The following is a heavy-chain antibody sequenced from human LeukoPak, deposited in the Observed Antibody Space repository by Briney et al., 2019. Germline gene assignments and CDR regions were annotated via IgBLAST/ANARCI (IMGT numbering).Heavy chain of an antibody. J-gene: IGHJ4*02. V-gene: IGHV4-39*01. CDR2: IYYSGSV. CDR3: AIQVGGSSRVDY. CDR1: GGSISRTDYY. Sequence: PSEILSLTWIVSGGSISRTDYYWAWIRQPPGMGLEWIGNIYYSGSVYYSPSLRNRATISIDTSKNQFSLTLSPVTAADTAVYSCAIQVGGSSRVDYWGQGTLVTVSS. D-gene: IGHD2-15*01.